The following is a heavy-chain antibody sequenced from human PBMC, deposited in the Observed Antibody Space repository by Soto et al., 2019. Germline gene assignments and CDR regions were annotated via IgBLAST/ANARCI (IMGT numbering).Heavy chain of an antibody. V-gene: IGHV5-51*01. D-gene: IGHD5-12*01. CDR3: ARGIEMARIGWFDP. CDR1: GYRFTSFW. CDR2: IYPGDADI. J-gene: IGHJ5*02. Sequence: GESLKISCKGSGYRFTSFWIGWVRQMSGKGLEWLGIIYPGDADIRYTPSFQGQVTMSADKSISTAYLQWSSLKASDTAIYYCARGIEMARIGWFDPWGQGTLVTVSS.